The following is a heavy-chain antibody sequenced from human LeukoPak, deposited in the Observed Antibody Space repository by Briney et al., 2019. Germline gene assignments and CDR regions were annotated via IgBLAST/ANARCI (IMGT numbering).Heavy chain of an antibody. CDR3: ARAVPLWFGELLLDY. D-gene: IGHD3-10*01. V-gene: IGHV3-30*04. CDR2: ISYDGSNK. J-gene: IGHJ4*02. CDR1: GFTYSSYA. Sequence: GRSLRLSCAASGFTYSSYAMHWVRQGPGKGLEWVAVISYDGSNKYYADSVKGRFTISRDNSKNTLYLQMNSLRAEDTAVYYCARAVPLWFGELLLDYWGQGTLVTVSS.